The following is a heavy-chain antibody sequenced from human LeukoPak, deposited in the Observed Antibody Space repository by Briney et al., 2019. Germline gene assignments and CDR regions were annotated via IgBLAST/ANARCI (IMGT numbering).Heavy chain of an antibody. CDR1: GGSINTPNYY. D-gene: IGHD6-13*01. CDR2: IFYSGGT. CDR3: AKSNGYGLADI. J-gene: IGHJ3*02. Sequence: SETLSLTCTVSGGSINTPNYYWGWIRQTPAKGLEWIGNIFYSGGTYYSPSLTSRVTISLDTSRNQFSLKLNSVTAADTAVYYCAKSNGYGLADIWGQGTMVTVSS. V-gene: IGHV4-39*07.